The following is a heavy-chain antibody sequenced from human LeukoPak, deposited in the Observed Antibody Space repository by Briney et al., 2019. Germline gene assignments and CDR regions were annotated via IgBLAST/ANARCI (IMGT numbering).Heavy chain of an antibody. CDR3: ARGVESSGYYYYYYYMDV. Sequence: GGSLRLSCAASGFTFSSYWMSWVRQAPGKGLEWVANIKQDGSGKYYVDSVKGRFTISRDNAKNSLYLQMNSLRAEDTAVYYCARGVESSGYYYYYYYMDVWGKGTTVTISS. CDR2: IKQDGSGK. J-gene: IGHJ6*03. V-gene: IGHV3-7*01. CDR1: GFTFSSYW. D-gene: IGHD6-19*01.